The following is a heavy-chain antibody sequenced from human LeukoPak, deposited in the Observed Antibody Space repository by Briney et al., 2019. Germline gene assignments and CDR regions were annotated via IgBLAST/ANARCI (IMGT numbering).Heavy chain of an antibody. Sequence: GESLKISRKGSGYSFTSYWIGWVRQMPGKCLEWMGIIYPGDSETRYSPSFQGQVTISADKSIGTTYLQWSSLKASDTAMYYCARALRTGQGDYVPVLWGQGTLVTVSS. J-gene: IGHJ4*02. D-gene: IGHD3-10*02. CDR1: GYSFTSYW. V-gene: IGHV5-51*01. CDR2: IYPGDSET. CDR3: ARALRTGQGDYVPVL.